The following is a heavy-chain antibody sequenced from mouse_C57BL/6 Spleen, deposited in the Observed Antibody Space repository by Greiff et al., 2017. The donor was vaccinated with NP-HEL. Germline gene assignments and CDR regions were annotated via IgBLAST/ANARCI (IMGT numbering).Heavy chain of an antibody. J-gene: IGHJ2*01. V-gene: IGHV1-82*01. Sequence: QVQLQQSGPELVKPGASVTISCKASGYAFSSSWLNCVKQRPGKGLVWIGWIYPADGDSHSNGKFKGKATLTADQSSSTAYMQLSSLTSEDSAVYFCARGYGSSYGFDYWGQGTTLTVSS. CDR2: IYPADGDS. CDR1: GYAFSSSW. D-gene: IGHD1-1*01. CDR3: ARGYGSSYGFDY.